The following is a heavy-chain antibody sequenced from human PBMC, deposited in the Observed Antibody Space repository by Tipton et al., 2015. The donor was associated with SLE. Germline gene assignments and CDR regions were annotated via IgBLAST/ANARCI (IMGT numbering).Heavy chain of an antibody. CDR2: LYYSGNT. J-gene: IGHJ6*04. CDR3: ARATDWNLSPDV. V-gene: IGHV4-39*07. D-gene: IGHD1-7*01. CDR1: GGSIRSSRHF. Sequence: TLSLTCTVSGGSIRSSRHFWGWIRQPPGKGLEWIGVLYYSGNTYYNPSLKSPVTLSIDTSKNQFSLKMRSVTAADTAVYFCARATDWNLSPDVWGKGTTVTVSS.